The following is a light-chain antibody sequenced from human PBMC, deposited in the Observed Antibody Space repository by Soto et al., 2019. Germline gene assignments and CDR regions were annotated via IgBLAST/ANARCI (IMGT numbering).Light chain of an antibody. J-gene: IGKJ4*01. V-gene: IGKV3-20*01. CDR2: GAF. CDR3: QQYGSSPLT. Sequence: ILVTHSPGTLSVSPGEMATLSWRASQSVSNNYLAWYQQKPGQAPRLLIYGAFSRATGIPDRFSGGGSGTDFTLTISRLEPEDFAVYYCQQYGSSPLTFGGGTKV. CDR1: QSVSNNY.